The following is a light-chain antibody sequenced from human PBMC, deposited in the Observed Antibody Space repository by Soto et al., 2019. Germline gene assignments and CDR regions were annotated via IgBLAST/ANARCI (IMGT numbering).Light chain of an antibody. Sequence: EIVMTQSPATLSLSPGERGTLSCRASQTVSTSLAWYQQKPGRAPRLLIYGASTRASGVPARFSGSGSGTEFTLTISSLQSEDSAVYYCHQYNNWWTFGQGTKVDIK. CDR2: GAS. CDR1: QTVSTS. CDR3: HQYNNWWT. V-gene: IGKV3-15*01. J-gene: IGKJ1*01.